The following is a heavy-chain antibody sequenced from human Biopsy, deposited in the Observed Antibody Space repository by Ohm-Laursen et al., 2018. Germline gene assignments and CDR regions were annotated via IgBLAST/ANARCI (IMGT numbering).Heavy chain of an antibody. Sequence: TLSLTCTVSADSISSDYYWPWIRQVPGEGLEWIAYMHHSGPTYTYYNPSLKSRVAISVEVSKNQFSLKVSSVTAADTAVYFCTRKPNSLYYFDHWGQGTLVTVSS. CDR1: ADSISSDYY. J-gene: IGHJ4*02. CDR2: MHHSGPT. D-gene: IGHD1-14*01. CDR3: TRKPNSLYYFDH. V-gene: IGHV4-31*03.